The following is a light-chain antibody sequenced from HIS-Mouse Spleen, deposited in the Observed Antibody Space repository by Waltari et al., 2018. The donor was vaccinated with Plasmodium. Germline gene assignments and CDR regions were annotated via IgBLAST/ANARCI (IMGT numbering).Light chain of an antibody. CDR3: CSYAGSSTYV. V-gene: IGLV2-23*01. CDR1: SRDVGSYNL. Sequence: QSALTPPASVSGSPGQSITISCPGTSRDVGSYNLVSWYQQHPGKAPKLMIYEGSKRPSGVSNRFSGSKSGNTASLTISGLQAEDEADYYCCSYAGSSTYVFGTGTKVTVL. CDR2: EGS. J-gene: IGLJ1*01.